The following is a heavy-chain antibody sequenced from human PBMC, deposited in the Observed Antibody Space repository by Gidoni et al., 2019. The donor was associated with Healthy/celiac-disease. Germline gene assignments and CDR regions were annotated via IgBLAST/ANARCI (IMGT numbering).Heavy chain of an antibody. CDR3: ARSITVVNDAFDI. Sequence: EVQLVESGGGLVKPGGSLRLSCAASGFPFSSYSMNWVRQAPGKGLEWVSSISSSSSYIYYADSVKGRFTISRDNAKNSLYLQMNSLRAEDTAVYYCARSITVVNDAFDIWGQGTMVTVSS. V-gene: IGHV3-21*01. CDR1: GFPFSSYS. CDR2: ISSSSSYI. J-gene: IGHJ3*02. D-gene: IGHD2-15*01.